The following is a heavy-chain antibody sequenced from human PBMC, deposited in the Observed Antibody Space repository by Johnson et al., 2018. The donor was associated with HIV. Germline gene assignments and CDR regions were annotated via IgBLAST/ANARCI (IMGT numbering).Heavy chain of an antibody. CDR3: AKDLRGIAGAIDAFDI. Sequence: VQLVESGGGVVQPGGSLRLSCAASGFTFDDYAMHWVRQAPGKGLEWVSAISGSGGSTYYADSVKGRFTISRDNSKNTLYLQLNSLRAEDTAVYYCAKDLRGIAGAIDAFDIWGQGTMVTVSS. D-gene: IGHD6-19*01. CDR1: GFTFDDYA. J-gene: IGHJ3*02. V-gene: IGHV3-23*04. CDR2: ISGSGGST.